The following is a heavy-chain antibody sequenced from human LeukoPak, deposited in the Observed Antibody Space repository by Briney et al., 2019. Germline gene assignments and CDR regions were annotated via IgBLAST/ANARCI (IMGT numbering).Heavy chain of an antibody. V-gene: IGHV3-11*04. CDR3: ARISGLGAREYLDH. D-gene: IGHD2/OR15-2a*01. CDR1: GFTFNDYY. Sequence: GGSLRLSCAASGFTFNDYYMSWIRQAPGKGLEWVSYISGSGSATYYADSVKGRFTISRDNAKNSVYMQMNSLRDEDTAVYYCARISGLGAREYLDHWGQGTLVTVSS. J-gene: IGHJ4*02. CDR2: ISGSGSAT.